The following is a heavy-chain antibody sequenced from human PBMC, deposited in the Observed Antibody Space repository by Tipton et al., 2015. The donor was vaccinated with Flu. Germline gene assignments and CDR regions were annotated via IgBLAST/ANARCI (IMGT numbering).Heavy chain of an antibody. Sequence: SLRLSCAASGFTFSSYSMNWVRQAPGKGLEWVSSISSSSSYIYYADSVKGRFTISRDNAKNSLYLQMNSLRAEDTAVYYCAGISSGWKYYFDYWGQGTLVTVSS. CDR2: ISSSSSYI. CDR1: GFTFSSYS. CDR3: AGISSGWKYYFDY. D-gene: IGHD6-19*01. J-gene: IGHJ4*02. V-gene: IGHV3-21*01.